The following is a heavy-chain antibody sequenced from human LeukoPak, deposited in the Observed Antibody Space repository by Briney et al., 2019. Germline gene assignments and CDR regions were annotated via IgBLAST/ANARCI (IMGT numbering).Heavy chain of an antibody. CDR2: ISSSGSTI. Sequence: GGSLRLSCAASGFTFRSYGMSWVRQAPGKGLEWVSYISSSGSTIYYADSVKGRFTISRDNAKNSLYLQMNSLRAEDTAVYYCAELGITMIGGVWGKGTTVTISS. CDR3: AELGITMIGGV. J-gene: IGHJ6*04. V-gene: IGHV3-48*03. CDR1: GFTFRSYG. D-gene: IGHD3-10*02.